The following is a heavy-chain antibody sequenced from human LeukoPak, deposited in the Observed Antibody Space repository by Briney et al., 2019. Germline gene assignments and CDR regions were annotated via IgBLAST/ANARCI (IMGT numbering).Heavy chain of an antibody. Sequence: PSETLSLTCTVSGGSISSGSYYWSWIRQPAGKGLEWIGRIYTSGSTNYNPSLKSRVTISVDTSKNQFSLKLSSVTAADTAVYYCARGDSIFDPWGQGTLVTVSS. CDR2: IYTSGST. D-gene: IGHD3-22*01. CDR1: GGSISSGSYY. J-gene: IGHJ5*02. V-gene: IGHV4-61*02. CDR3: ARGDSIFDP.